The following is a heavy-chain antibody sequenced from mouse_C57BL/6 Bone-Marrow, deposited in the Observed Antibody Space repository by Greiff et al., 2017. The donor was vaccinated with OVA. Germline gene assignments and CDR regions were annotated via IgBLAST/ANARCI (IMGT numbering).Heavy chain of an antibody. CDR3: TRSRQGWCAY. D-gene: IGHD2-4*01. Sequence: VQLQQSGAELVRPGASVKLSCTASGFNIKDDYMHWVKQRPEQGLEWIGWIDPENGDTEYASKFQGKATITADTSSNTAYLQLSSLTSEDTAVYYCTRSRQGWCAYWGQGTLVTVSA. V-gene: IGHV14-4*01. CDR2: IDPENGDT. J-gene: IGHJ3*01. CDR1: GFNIKDDY.